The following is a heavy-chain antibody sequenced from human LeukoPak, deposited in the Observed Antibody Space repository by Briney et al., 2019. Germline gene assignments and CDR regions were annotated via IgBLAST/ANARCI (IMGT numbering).Heavy chain of an antibody. CDR3: ARGVYIATAQYGY. CDR1: GGSISSYY. V-gene: IGHV4-59*01. D-gene: IGHD6-13*01. J-gene: IGHJ4*02. Sequence: PSETLSLTCTVSGGSISSYYWSWIRQPPGKGLEWIGYIYYSGTTNYNPSLKSRVTISVDTSKNQFSLKLSSVTAADTAVYYCARGVYIATAQYGYWGQGTLVTVSS. CDR2: IYYSGTT.